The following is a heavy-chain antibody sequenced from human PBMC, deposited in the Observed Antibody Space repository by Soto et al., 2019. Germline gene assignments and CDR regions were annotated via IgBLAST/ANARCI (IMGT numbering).Heavy chain of an antibody. D-gene: IGHD3-22*01. CDR2: ISGSGVST. Sequence: GGSLRISCAASGFTFSSSAMSSVRQAPGKGLEWVSAISGSGVSTYYADSVKGRFTISRDNSKNTLYLQMNSLRAKDTAVYYCAKSPGMYYYDSSGYYHYDYWGQGTLVTVSS. CDR3: AKSPGMYYYDSSGYYHYDY. J-gene: IGHJ4*02. V-gene: IGHV3-23*01. CDR1: GFTFSSSA.